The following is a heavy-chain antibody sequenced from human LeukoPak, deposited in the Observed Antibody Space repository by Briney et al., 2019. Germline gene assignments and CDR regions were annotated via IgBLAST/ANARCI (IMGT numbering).Heavy chain of an antibody. J-gene: IGHJ5*02. CDR3: ARGSRMVRGIIHWFDP. D-gene: IGHD3-10*01. V-gene: IGHV4-4*07. Sequence: SDTLSLICTVSGDSISSYYWSWIRQPAGEGLEWIGRIYTNGITNYNPSLKSRVTISVDTSKNQFSLKLSSVTAADTAVYYCARGSRMVRGIIHWFDPWGQGTLVTVSS. CDR1: GDSISSYY. CDR2: IYTNGIT.